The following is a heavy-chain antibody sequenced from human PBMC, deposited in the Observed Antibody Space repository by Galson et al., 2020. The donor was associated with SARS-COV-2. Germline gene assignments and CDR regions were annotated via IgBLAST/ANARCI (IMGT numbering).Heavy chain of an antibody. D-gene: IGHD3-9*01. Sequence: GGSLRLSCAASGFTFTSYAMSWVRQAPGKGLEWLPTISDSGGSTYYADSVKGRFTISRDTSKKTLHLQMNSLRAEDTALYYCAKNYDILTGCNDYWGQGTLVTVSS. CDR1: GFTFTSYA. CDR2: ISDSGGST. V-gene: IGHV3-23*01. CDR3: AKNYDILTGCNDY. J-gene: IGHJ4*02.